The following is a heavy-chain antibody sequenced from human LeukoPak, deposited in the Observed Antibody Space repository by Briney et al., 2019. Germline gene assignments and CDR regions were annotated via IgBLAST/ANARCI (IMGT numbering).Heavy chain of an antibody. J-gene: IGHJ4*02. D-gene: IGHD2-21*02. CDR3: AKDQLAYCGGDCHSSPDY. CDR2: ISWNSGSI. CDR1: GFTFDDYA. V-gene: IGHV3-9*01. Sequence: GRSLRLSCAASGFTFDDYAMHWVRQAPGKGLEWVSGISWNSGSIGYADSVKGRFTISRDNAKNSLYLQMNSLRAEDTALYYCAKDQLAYCGGDCHSSPDYWGQGTLVTVSS.